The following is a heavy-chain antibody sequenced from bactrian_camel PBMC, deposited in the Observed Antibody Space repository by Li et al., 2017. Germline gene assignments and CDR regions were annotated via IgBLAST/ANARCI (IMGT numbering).Heavy chain of an antibody. CDR1: DYAYEFDC. D-gene: IGHD6*01. Sequence: GSLRLSCASPDYAYEFDCMGWFRQVPGKERERVASIYLNSHRAIYGSSVKGRFTISQDSAKNTAILQMTDLKPEDSAMYYCAANSGRYGGTCESHIGMDYWGKGTQVTVS. J-gene: IGHJ7*01. V-gene: IGHV3S65*01. CDR2: IYLNSHRA.